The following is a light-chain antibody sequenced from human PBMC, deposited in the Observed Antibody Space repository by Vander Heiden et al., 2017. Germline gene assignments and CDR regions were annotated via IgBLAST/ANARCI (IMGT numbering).Light chain of an antibody. V-gene: IGKV1-5*03. Sequence: DIQMTQSPSTLSASVGDRVTITCPASQSISTWLAWYQQKQGKAPNLLIYKASSLESGVPSRFSGSGSGTDFTLTISSLQPDDFATYYCQQYNSDSTFGQGTKVEIK. CDR3: QQYNSDST. J-gene: IGKJ1*01. CDR1: QSISTW. CDR2: KAS.